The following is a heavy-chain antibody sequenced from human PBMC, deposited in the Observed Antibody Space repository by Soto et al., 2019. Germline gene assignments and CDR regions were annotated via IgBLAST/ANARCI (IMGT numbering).Heavy chain of an antibody. CDR3: ARGSRITMIVVVITSWFDP. J-gene: IGHJ5*02. Sequence: SESLSLTCAVYGGSFSGYYWSWIRQRPGKGLEWIGEINHSGSTNYNPSLKSRVTISVDTSKNQFSLKLSSVTAADTAVYYCARGSRITMIVVVITSWFDPWGQGTLVTVSS. CDR2: INHSGST. V-gene: IGHV4-34*01. CDR1: GGSFSGYY. D-gene: IGHD3-22*01.